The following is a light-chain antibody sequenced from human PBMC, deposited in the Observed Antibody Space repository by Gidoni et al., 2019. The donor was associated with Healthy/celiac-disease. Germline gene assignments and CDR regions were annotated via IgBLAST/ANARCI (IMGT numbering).Light chain of an antibody. CDR3: MQALQTGWT. J-gene: IGKJ1*01. V-gene: IGKV2-28*01. CDR2: LGS. Sequence: DIVMTQSPLSLPVTPGEPASISFRSSQSLLHSNGYTYLDWHLQKPVQSPQLLIYLGSNRASWVPDRFSGRGSGTDFTLKISRVEAEDVGVYYCMQALQTGWTFXXXTKVAIK. CDR1: QSLLHSNGYTY.